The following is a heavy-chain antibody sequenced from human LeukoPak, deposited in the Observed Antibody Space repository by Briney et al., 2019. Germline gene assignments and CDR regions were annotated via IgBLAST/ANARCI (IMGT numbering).Heavy chain of an antibody. V-gene: IGHV3-23*01. D-gene: IGHD2/OR15-2a*01. CDR2: ISGSGGST. CDR1: GFTFSSYA. CDR3: AKDPNSGMDV. Sequence: GESLKISCAASGFTFSSYAMSWVRQAPGKGLEWVSAISGSGGSTYYADSVKGRFTISRDNSKNTLYLQMNSLRAEDTAVYYCAKDPNSGMDVWGQGTTVTVSS. J-gene: IGHJ6*02.